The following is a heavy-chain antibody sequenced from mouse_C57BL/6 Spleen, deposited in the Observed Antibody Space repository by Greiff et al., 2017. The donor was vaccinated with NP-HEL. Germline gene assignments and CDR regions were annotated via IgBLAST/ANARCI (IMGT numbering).Heavy chain of an antibody. Sequence: VQLQQPGAELVMPGASVKLSCKASGYTFTSYWMHCVKQRPGQGLEWIGEIDPSDSYTNYNQKFKGKSTLTVDKSSSTAYMQLSSLTSEDSAVYYCAAKGAMDYWGQGTSVTVSS. CDR3: AAKGAMDY. CDR1: GYTFTSYW. V-gene: IGHV1-69*01. CDR2: IDPSDSYT. J-gene: IGHJ4*01.